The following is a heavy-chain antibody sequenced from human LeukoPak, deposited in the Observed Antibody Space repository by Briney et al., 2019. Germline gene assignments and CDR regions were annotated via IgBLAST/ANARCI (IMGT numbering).Heavy chain of an antibody. CDR1: GYTFTSYG. CDR2: INPSGGST. CDR3: ARDRDSSWTHRERYNWFDP. D-gene: IGHD3/OR15-3a*01. V-gene: IGHV1-46*01. J-gene: IGHJ5*02. Sequence: ASVKVSCKASGYTFTSYGISWVRQAPGQGLEWMGIINPSGGSTSYAQKFQGRVTMTRDMSTSTVYMELSRLRSEDTAVYYCARDRDSSWTHRERYNWFDPWGQGTLVTVSS.